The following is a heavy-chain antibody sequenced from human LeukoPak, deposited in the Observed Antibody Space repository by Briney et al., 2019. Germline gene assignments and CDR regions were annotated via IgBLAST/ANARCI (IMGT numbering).Heavy chain of an antibody. Sequence: GGSLRLSCAASGFTFDDYAMHWVQQAPGKGLEWVSGISWNSGSIGYADSVKGRFTISRDNAKNSLYLQMNSLRAEDTALYYCAKASEMSDWWEGHAFDIWGQGTMVTVSS. D-gene: IGHD2-8*02. CDR1: GFTFDDYA. CDR3: AKASEMSDWWEGHAFDI. V-gene: IGHV3-9*01. CDR2: ISWNSGSI. J-gene: IGHJ3*02.